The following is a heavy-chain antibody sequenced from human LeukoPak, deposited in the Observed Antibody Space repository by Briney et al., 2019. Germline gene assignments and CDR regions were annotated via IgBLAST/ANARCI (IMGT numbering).Heavy chain of an antibody. J-gene: IGHJ4*02. D-gene: IGHD3-10*01. CDR3: ARETAVSGGIYFDY. CDR2: ISSDGSRT. V-gene: IGHV3-74*01. CDR1: GFTFSSSW. Sequence: GGSLRLSCAASGFTFSSSWMHWVRQAPGKGLVWVSRISSDGSRTTYADSVKGRFTISRDNAKNTLYLQMNSLRAEDTAVYYCARETAVSGGIYFDYWGQGTLVTVYS.